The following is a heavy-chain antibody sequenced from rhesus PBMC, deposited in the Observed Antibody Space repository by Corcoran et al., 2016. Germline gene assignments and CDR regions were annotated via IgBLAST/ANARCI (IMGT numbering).Heavy chain of an antibody. CDR1: GGSTSGYG. CDR3: ARTTPEIRWVQLTPRFDY. CDR2: IGGGGANT. D-gene: IGHD5-24*01. J-gene: IGHJ4*01. Sequence: VQLQESGPGLVKPSETLSLTCAVSGGSTSGYGWGGICQPPARGVEGIGNIGGGGANTYCHPSLKSRVTISTDTSKNQVSLKLSSVTTADTAVYYCARTTPEIRWVQLTPRFDYWGQGVLVTVSS. V-gene: IGHV4-165*01.